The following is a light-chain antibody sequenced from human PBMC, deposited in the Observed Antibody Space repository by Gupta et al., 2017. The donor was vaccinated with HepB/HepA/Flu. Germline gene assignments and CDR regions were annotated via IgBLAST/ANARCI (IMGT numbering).Light chain of an antibody. J-gene: IGKJ5*01. CDR2: GAS. CDR3: QQYGGSPVS. CDR1: QSVNDY. Sequence: EFVLTQSPDTLSLSPGERATLSCRASQSVNDYLAWYQQKPGQAPRLLIYGASSRATGIPDRFSGSGSGTDFTLTISRLDPEDFAVYYCQQYGGSPVSFGQGTRLEI. V-gene: IGKV3-20*01.